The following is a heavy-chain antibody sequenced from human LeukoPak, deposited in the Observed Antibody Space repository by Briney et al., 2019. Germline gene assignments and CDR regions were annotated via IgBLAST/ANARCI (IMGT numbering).Heavy chain of an antibody. CDR1: GGSFSGYY. J-gene: IGHJ4*02. Sequence: SETLSLTCAVYGGSFSGYYWSWIRQPPGKGLEWIGEINHSGSTNYNPSLKSRVTISVDTSKNQFSLKLSSVTAADTAVYYCARGKNATTVVTLPMPTSPYSGSCIYDYWGQGTLVTVSS. CDR2: INHSGST. D-gene: IGHD4-23*01. V-gene: IGHV4-34*01. CDR3: ARGKNATTVVTLPMPTSPYSGSCIYDY.